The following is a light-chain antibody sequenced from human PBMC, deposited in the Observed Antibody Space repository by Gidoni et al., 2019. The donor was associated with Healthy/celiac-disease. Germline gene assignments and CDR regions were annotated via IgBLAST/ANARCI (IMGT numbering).Light chain of an antibody. CDR3: QQYGSSPLT. CDR2: GAS. Sequence: EIVLTQSPGTLSLSPGERATLSCRASKSVSSNYLAWYQQKPGQAPRLLIYGASSLATGIPDRFSGSGSGTDFTLTISRLEPEDFAVYYCQQYGSSPLTFGQGTKLEIK. V-gene: IGKV3-20*01. CDR1: KSVSSNY. J-gene: IGKJ2*01.